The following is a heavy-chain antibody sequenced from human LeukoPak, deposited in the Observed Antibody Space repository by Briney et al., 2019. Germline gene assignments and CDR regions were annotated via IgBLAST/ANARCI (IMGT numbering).Heavy chain of an antibody. V-gene: IGHV4-34*01. D-gene: IGHD3-10*01. Sequence: SKTLSLTCAAYGVSFTTYYWSWVRQPPGKGLEWIGEINHSGNRNYNPSPKSRVTISVDTSNNQFSLKLTSVTAADAAVYYCASKGPMVRPMGVWGKGTTVTVSS. J-gene: IGHJ6*03. CDR3: ASKGPMVRPMGV. CDR1: GVSFTTYY. CDR2: INHSGNR.